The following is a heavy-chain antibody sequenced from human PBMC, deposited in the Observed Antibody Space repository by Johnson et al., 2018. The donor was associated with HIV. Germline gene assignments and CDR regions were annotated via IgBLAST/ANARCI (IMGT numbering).Heavy chain of an antibody. J-gene: IGHJ3*02. V-gene: IGHV3-66*02. CDR3: AGKTGYDAFDM. CDR2: IYSGGST. D-gene: IGHD3-9*01. CDR1: GFTVSSNY. Sequence: MQLVESGGGLVQPGGSLRLSCAASGFTVSSNYMSWVRQAPGKGLEWVSVIYSGGSTYYADSVKGRLTISRDNSRNTLYLQMNSLRVEDTAVYFCAGKTGYDAFDMWGQGTMVTVSS.